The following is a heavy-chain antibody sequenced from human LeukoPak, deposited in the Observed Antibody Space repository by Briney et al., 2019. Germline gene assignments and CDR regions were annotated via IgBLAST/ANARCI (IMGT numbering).Heavy chain of an antibody. CDR1: EFTFSSFA. D-gene: IGHD3-22*01. CDR3: ARDVVTYYYMDV. J-gene: IGHJ6*03. Sequence: GGSLRLSCAASEFTFSSFAMSWVRQPPGKGLEWVSTISSSGGSTFYAESVKGRFTISRDNDKNSLYPQMNSLRAEDTAVYYCARDVVTYYYMDVWGKGTTVTISS. CDR2: ISSSGGST. V-gene: IGHV3-23*01.